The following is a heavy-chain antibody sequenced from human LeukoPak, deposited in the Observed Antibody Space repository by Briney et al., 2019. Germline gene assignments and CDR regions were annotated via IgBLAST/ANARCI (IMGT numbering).Heavy chain of an antibody. CDR3: TTKVIRGNSGDDYDD. J-gene: IGHJ4*02. CDR2: ISSDGNDK. D-gene: IGHD5-12*01. CDR1: GVTFSSYG. Sequence: GGSLRLACAASGVTFSSYGMPWVRQAPGKGLEWVALISSDGNDKLYVDSVKGRFTISRDDSKSTLYLQMNSLRAEDTAVYYCTTKVIRGNSGDDYDDWGQGTLVTVSS. V-gene: IGHV3-30*03.